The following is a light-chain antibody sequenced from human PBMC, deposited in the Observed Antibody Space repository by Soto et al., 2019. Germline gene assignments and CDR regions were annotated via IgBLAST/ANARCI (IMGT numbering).Light chain of an antibody. CDR2: DAS. Sequence: DIQMTQSPSTLSASVGDRVTITCRASQSITNWLAWYQQKPGKAPNLLIYDASNLESGVSSRFSGSGSGTXXXXTXSSLQPDDFATYYCQQYHTYPWTFGQGTKVEV. CDR3: QQYHTYPWT. CDR1: QSITNW. V-gene: IGKV1-5*01. J-gene: IGKJ1*01.